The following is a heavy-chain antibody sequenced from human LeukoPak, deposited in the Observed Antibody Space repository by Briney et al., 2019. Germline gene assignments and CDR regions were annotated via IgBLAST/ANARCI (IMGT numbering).Heavy chain of an antibody. CDR1: GFRFGSHA. J-gene: IGHJ6*02. V-gene: IGHV3-33*01. CDR3: ARDGQYLAPYAMDV. D-gene: IGHD2/OR15-2a*01. Sequence: SGGSLRLSCTASGFRFGSHAVHWVRQAPGKGLEWLAQIWYDGSNKYYVHSVKGRFTTSRDNSKNTVYLQMNSLRVEDTAVYFCARDGQYLAPYAMDVWGQGTTVTVSS. CDR2: IWYDGSNK.